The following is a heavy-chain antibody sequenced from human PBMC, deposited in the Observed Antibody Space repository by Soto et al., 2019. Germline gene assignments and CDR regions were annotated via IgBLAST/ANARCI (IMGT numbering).Heavy chain of an antibody. D-gene: IGHD3-16*02. J-gene: IGHJ4*02. CDR3: AKVMITFGGVIGTFDY. Sequence: EVQLLESGGGLVQPGGSLRLSCAASGFTFSSYAMSWVRQAPGKGLEWVSAISGSGGSTYYADSVKGRFTISRDNSKNTLYLQMNSLGAEDTAVYYCAKVMITFGGVIGTFDYWGQGTLVTVSS. CDR1: GFTFSSYA. CDR2: ISGSGGST. V-gene: IGHV3-23*01.